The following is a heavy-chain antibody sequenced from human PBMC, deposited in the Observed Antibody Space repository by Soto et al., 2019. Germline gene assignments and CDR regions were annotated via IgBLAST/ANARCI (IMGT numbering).Heavy chain of an antibody. Sequence: SETLSLTCAVYGGSFSGYYWSWIRQPPGKGLEWIGEINHSGSTNYNPSLKSRVTISVDTSKNRFSLKLSSVTAADTAVYYCARRTSITMIVVARGAFDIWGQGTMVTVSS. V-gene: IGHV4-34*01. CDR1: GGSFSGYY. CDR2: INHSGST. D-gene: IGHD3-22*01. CDR3: ARRTSITMIVVARGAFDI. J-gene: IGHJ3*02.